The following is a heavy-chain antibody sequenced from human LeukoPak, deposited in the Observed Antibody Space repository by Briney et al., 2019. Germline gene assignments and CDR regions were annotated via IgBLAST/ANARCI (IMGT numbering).Heavy chain of an antibody. CDR1: GYTLTELS. CDR2: FDPEDGET. Sequence: SVKVSCKVSGYTLTELSMHWVRQAPGKGLEWMGGFDPEDGETIYAQKFQGRVTMTEDTSTDTAYMELSSLRSEDTAVYYCATPAVAGTNYYYYGMDVWGQGTTVTVSS. CDR3: ATPAVAGTNYYYYGMDV. D-gene: IGHD6-19*01. J-gene: IGHJ6*02. V-gene: IGHV1-24*01.